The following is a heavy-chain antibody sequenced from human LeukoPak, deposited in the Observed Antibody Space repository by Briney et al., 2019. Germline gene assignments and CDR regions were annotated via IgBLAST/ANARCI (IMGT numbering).Heavy chain of an antibody. CDR2: INPNSGGT. V-gene: IGHV1-2*02. CDR1: GYTFTGYY. J-gene: IGHJ3*02. CDR3: ARGRAVVVPAANDAFDI. D-gene: IGHD2-2*01. Sequence: ASVKVSCRASGYTFTGYYMHWVRQAPGQGLEWMGWINPNSGGTNYAQKFQGRVTMTRDTSISTAYMELSRLRSDDTAVYYCARGRAVVVPAANDAFDIWGQGTMVTVSS.